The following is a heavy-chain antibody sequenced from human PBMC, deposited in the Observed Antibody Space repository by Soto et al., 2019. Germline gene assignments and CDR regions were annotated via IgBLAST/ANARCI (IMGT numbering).Heavy chain of an antibody. CDR3: ARLIEGGGWSNFDY. CDR1: GGSISSSSYY. V-gene: IGHV4-39*01. Sequence: LSLTCTVSGGSISSSSYYWGWIRQPPGKGLEWIGSIYYSGSTYYNPSLKSRVTISVDTSKNQFSLKLSSVTAADTAVYYCARLIEGGGWSNFDYWGQGTLVTVSS. D-gene: IGHD6-19*01. CDR2: IYYSGST. J-gene: IGHJ4*02.